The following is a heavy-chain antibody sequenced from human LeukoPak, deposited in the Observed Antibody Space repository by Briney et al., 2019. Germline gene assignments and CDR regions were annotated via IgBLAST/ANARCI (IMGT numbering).Heavy chain of an antibody. J-gene: IGHJ6*04. CDR3: AELGITMIGGV. Sequence: GGSLRLSCAASGFTFSPYSMNWVRQAPGKGLEWVSSISGGSSFIYYADSVKGRFTISRDNAKNSLYLQMNSLRAEDTAVYYCAELGITMIGGVWGKGTTVTISS. V-gene: IGHV3-21*01. CDR1: GFTFSPYS. CDR2: ISGGSSFI. D-gene: IGHD3-10*02.